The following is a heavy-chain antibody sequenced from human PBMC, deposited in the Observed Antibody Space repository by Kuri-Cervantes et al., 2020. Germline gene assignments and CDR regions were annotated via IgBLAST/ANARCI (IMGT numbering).Heavy chain of an antibody. Sequence: ASVKVSCKASGYTFTSYDINWVRQATGQGLEWMGWMNPNSGNTGYAQRFQGRVTMTRNTSISTAYMELSSLGSEDTAVYYCAREGGYSGSYEGFDYWGQGTLVTVSS. V-gene: IGHV1-8*01. CDR3: AREGGYSGSYEGFDY. CDR2: MNPNSGNT. J-gene: IGHJ4*02. CDR1: GYTFTSYD. D-gene: IGHD1-26*01.